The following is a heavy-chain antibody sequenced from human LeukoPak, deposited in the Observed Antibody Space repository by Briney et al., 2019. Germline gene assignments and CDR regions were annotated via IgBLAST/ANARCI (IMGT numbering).Heavy chain of an antibody. J-gene: IGHJ4*02. Sequence: SETLSLTCTVSGGSISGNHWSWVRRPPGKGLEWIGYIYYSGSTNYNPSLKSRVTIAVNTSNNQFSLKLSSVTAADTAVYYCARNYYAFLSGYAFDYWGQGTLVTVSS. CDR1: GGSISGNH. V-gene: IGHV4-59*12. CDR2: IYYSGST. CDR3: ARNYYAFLSGYAFDY. D-gene: IGHD3-3*01.